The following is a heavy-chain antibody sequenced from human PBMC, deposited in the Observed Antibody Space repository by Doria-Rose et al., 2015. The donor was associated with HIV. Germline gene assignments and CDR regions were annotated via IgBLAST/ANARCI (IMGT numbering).Heavy chain of an antibody. CDR3: ARHGGYPYYYDQRDAFDI. J-gene: IGHJ4*02. CDR1: GGSISSSSSY. D-gene: IGHD3-22*01. V-gene: IGHV4-39*01. Sequence: QVQLQESGPGPVKPSETLSLTCSASGGSISSSSSYWGWIRQPPGKGLEWIGSMYYSGSTYYNVSLKSRLTMSIDMSKNQFSLKRSCVTAADTAVYYCARHGGYPYYYDQRDAFDIWGQGTLVTVSS. CDR2: MYYSGST.